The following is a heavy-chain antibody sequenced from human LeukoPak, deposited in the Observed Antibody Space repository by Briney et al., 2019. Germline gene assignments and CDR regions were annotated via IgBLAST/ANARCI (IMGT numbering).Heavy chain of an antibody. J-gene: IGHJ5*02. V-gene: IGHV3-33*01. CDR2: IWYDGSNE. D-gene: IGHD6-19*01. CDR3: VREGRIAVAGLNWFDP. Sequence: GGSLRLSCAASGFTFSSYSLHWVRQAPGRGLEWVAIIWYDGSNEYYADSVKGRFTISGDDSKNTLHLQMNSLRVEDTGVYYCVREGRIAVAGLNWFDPWGQGTLVTVSS. CDR1: GFTFSSYS.